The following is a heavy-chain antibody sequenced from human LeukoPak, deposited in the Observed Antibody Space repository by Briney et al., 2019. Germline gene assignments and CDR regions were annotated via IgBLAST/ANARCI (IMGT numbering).Heavy chain of an antibody. D-gene: IGHD4-23*01. V-gene: IGHV1-46*01. CDR2: NPRGTAT. CDR3: ARDNSMHERGWWFDP. CDR1: GYTFTSYY. J-gene: IGHJ5*02. Sequence: GASVKVSCKASGYTFTSYYMHWVRQAPGQGLEWMGVNPRGTATIYAEKFKGRIILTRDMSTTTDYMELSSLKSDDTAVYYCARDNSMHERGWWFDPWGQGTLVTVSS.